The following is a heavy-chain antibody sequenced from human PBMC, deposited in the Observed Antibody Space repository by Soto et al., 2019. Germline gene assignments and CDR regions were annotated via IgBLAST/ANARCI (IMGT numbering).Heavy chain of an antibody. V-gene: IGHV3-7*01. CDR3: ARPISGSVDY. CDR2: IKQDGSEK. J-gene: IGHJ4*02. CDR1: GFTFSRYW. Sequence: WGSLRLSCAASGFTFSRYWMSWVRQAPGKGLEWVANIKQDGSEKDYVDSVKGRFTISRDNAKNSLYLQMNSLRAEDTAVYYCARPISGSVDYWGQGTLGAVCS. D-gene: IGHD1-26*01.